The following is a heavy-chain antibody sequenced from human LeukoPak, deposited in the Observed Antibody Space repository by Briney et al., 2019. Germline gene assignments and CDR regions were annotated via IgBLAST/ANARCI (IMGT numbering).Heavy chain of an antibody. V-gene: IGHV1-18*01. CDR3: ARVDYYDSSGYYPFDY. Sequence: ASVKVSCKASGYTFTSYGISWVRQAPGQGLEWMRWISAYNGNTNYAQKLQGRVTMTTDASTSTAYMELRSLRSDDTAVYYCARVDYYDSSGYYPFDYWGQGTLVTVSS. J-gene: IGHJ4*02. CDR2: ISAYNGNT. D-gene: IGHD3-22*01. CDR1: GYTFTSYG.